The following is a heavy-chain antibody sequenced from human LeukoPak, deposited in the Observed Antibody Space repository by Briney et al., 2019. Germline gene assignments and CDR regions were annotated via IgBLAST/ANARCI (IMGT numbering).Heavy chain of an antibody. V-gene: IGHV3-74*01. Sequence: PGGSLRLSCAASGFTFSSYWMHWVRQAPGKGLVWVSRINSDGSSTSYADSVKGRFTISRDKAKNTLYLQMNSLRAEDTAVYYCARVSFYDAFDIWGQGTMVTVSS. D-gene: IGHD3-10*01. CDR2: INSDGSST. J-gene: IGHJ3*02. CDR3: ARVSFYDAFDI. CDR1: GFTFSSYW.